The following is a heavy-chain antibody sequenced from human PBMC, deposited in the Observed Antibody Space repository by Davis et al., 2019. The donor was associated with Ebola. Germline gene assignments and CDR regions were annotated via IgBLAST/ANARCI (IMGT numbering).Heavy chain of an antibody. CDR2: IGAYNGNT. V-gene: IGHV1-18*01. CDR3: ARDGLSGSYNY. J-gene: IGHJ4*02. Sequence: ASVKVSCKASGGTFSSYAISWVRQAPGQGLEWMGWIGAYNGNTNYAQKLQGRVTMTTDTSTSTAYMEVRSLRSDDTAVYYCARDGLSGSYNYWGQGTLVTVSS. D-gene: IGHD3-10*01. CDR1: GGTFSSYA.